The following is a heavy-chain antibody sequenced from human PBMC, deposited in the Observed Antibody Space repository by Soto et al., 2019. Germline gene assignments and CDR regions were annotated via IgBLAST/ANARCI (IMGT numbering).Heavy chain of an antibody. J-gene: IGHJ4*02. CDR2: ITSSSDTI. V-gene: IGHV3-48*02. CDR1: GFTFSSFH. D-gene: IGHD4-17*01. Sequence: GGSLRLSCAASGFTFSSFHMNWVRQAPGRGLEWVAYITSSSDTIYYSDSVKGRFTISRDNGKNSLFLQMNSLRDEDTAVYYCARSNGDYGDYWSQGTLVTVSS. CDR3: ARSNGDYGDY.